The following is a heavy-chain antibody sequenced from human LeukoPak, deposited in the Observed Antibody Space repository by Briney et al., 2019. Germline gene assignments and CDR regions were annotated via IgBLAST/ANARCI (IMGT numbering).Heavy chain of an antibody. V-gene: IGHV4-4*02. CDR3: ARASSSLDWFDP. J-gene: IGHJ5*02. CDR2: IYHSGST. CDR1: GGSISSSNW. D-gene: IGHD6-6*01. Sequence: PSETLSLTCAVSGGSISSSNWWSWVRPPPGKGLEWIGEIYHSGSTNYNPSLKSRVTISVDKSKNQFSLKLSSVTAADTAVYYCARASSSLDWFDPWGQGTLVTVSS.